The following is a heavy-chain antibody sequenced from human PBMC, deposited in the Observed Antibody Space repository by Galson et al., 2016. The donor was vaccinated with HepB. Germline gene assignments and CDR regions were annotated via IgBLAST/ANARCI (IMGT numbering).Heavy chain of an antibody. J-gene: IGHJ4*02. CDR1: GFTFSSHS. Sequence: SLRLSCAASGFTFSSHSMNWVRQTPGKGLEWLSYISRSETIYYADSVKGRFTISRDNARNSLYLQMNSLRDEDTGIYYCAKRIWDCSSTTCKQFDYWGQGALVTVSS. D-gene: IGHD2-2*01. V-gene: IGHV3-48*02. CDR3: AKRIWDCSSTTCKQFDY. CDR2: ISRSETI.